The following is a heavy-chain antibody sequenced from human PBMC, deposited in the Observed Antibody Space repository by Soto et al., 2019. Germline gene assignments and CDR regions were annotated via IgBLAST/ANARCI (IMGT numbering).Heavy chain of an antibody. CDR1: GFTFSSYA. J-gene: IGHJ6*03. Sequence: GSLRLSCAASGFTFSSYAMHWVRQAPGKGLEYVSAISSNGGSTYYANSVKGRFTISRDNSKNTLYLQMGSLRAEDMAVYYCAREVRYGSGSYYSVLPGDYYYYYYMDVWGKGTTVTVSS. CDR3: AREVRYGSGSYYSVLPGDYYYYYYMDV. D-gene: IGHD3-10*01. V-gene: IGHV3-64*01. CDR2: ISSNGGST.